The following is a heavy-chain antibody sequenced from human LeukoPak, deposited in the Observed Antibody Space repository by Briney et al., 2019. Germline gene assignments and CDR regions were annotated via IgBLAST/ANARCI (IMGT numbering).Heavy chain of an antibody. D-gene: IGHD2-2*01. CDR3: AREPHRYCSSTTCYVFDY. CDR1: GGTFSSYA. V-gene: IGHV1-69*05. CDR2: IIPIFGTA. J-gene: IGHJ4*02. Sequence: ASVKVSCKASGGTFSSYAISWVRQAPGQGLEWMGGIIPIFGTANYAQKFQGRVIMTRDTSTSTVYMELSSLRSEDTAVYYCAREPHRYCSSTTCYVFDYWGQGTLVTVSS.